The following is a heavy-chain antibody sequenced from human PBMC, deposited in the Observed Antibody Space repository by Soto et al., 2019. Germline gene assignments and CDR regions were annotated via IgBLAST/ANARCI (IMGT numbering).Heavy chain of an antibody. CDR3: ARLVAAGTDPYYYGMDV. V-gene: IGHV4-39*01. J-gene: IGHJ6*02. D-gene: IGHD6-13*01. Sequence: SATLSLTCTVAGCSIRSSSYYWGLLRQPPVKGLEWIGSIYYSGSTYYNPSLKSRVTISVDTSKNQFSLKLSSVTAADTAVYYCARLVAAGTDPYYYGMDVWGQGTTVT. CDR2: IYYSGST. CDR1: GCSIRSSSYY.